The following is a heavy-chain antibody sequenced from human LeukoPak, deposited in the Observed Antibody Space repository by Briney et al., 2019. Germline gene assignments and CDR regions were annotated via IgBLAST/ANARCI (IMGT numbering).Heavy chain of an antibody. CDR2: INPSGGST. CDR1: GYTFTSYY. Sequence: GASVKVSCKASGYTFTSYYMHWVRQAPGQGLEWMGIINPSGGSTSYAQKFQGRVTMTRDMSTSTVYMELSSLRSEDTAVYYCARVAGSSSWYRSLDYWGQGTLVTVSS. J-gene: IGHJ4*02. D-gene: IGHD6-13*01. V-gene: IGHV1-46*01. CDR3: ARVAGSSSWYRSLDY.